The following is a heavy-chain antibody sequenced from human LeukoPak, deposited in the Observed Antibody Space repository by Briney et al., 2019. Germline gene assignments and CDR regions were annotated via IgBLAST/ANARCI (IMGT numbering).Heavy chain of an antibody. CDR3: ARGPRTAAFEI. D-gene: IGHD6-13*01. CDR1: GYTFTAYY. V-gene: IGHV1-2*02. J-gene: IGHJ3*02. Sequence: ASVTVSCRASGYTFTAYYLHWFRQAPGQGLDWMGWINPDNGDIDSAQRFQGRVTLTRDTSISTAYMELNRLTSDDTAVYYCARGPRTAAFEIWGQGTMVTVSS. CDR2: INPDNGDI.